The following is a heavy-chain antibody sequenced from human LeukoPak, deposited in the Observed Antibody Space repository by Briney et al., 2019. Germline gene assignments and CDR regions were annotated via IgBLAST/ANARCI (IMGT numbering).Heavy chain of an antibody. D-gene: IGHD5-18*01. J-gene: IGHJ4*02. CDR2: IYYSGST. CDR1: GGSISSGGYY. V-gene: IGHV4-31*03. Sequence: SETLSLTCTVSGGSISSGGYYWSWIRQHPGKGLEWIGYIYYSGSTYYNPSLKSRVTISVDTSKNQYSLKLSSVTAADTAVYYCARTYTAMGPPDYWGQGTLVTVSS. CDR3: ARTYTAMGPPDY.